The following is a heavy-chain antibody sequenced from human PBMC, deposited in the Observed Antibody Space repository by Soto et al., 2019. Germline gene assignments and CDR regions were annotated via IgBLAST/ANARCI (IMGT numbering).Heavy chain of an antibody. Sequence: PGGSLRLSCAASGFTFSSYGMHWVRQAPGKGLEWVAVISYDGSNKYYADSVKGRFTISRDNSKNTLYLQMNSRRAEDTAVYYCAKSYCSGGSCQLDYWGQGT. CDR3: AKSYCSGGSCQLDY. CDR1: GFTFSSYG. J-gene: IGHJ4*02. CDR2: ISYDGSNK. D-gene: IGHD2-15*01. V-gene: IGHV3-30*18.